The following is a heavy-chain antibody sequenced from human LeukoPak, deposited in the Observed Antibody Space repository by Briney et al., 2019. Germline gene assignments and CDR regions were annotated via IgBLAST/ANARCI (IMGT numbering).Heavy chain of an antibody. CDR2: ISAYNGNT. D-gene: IGHD3-9*01. J-gene: IGHJ5*02. Sequence: ASVTVSCKSSAYTFTSYGISWMRQPPGQGHERMGWISAYNGNTNYAQKLQGRVTMTTDTSTSTDYMELRSLRSDDTAVYYCARGPDYDILTGYYNPWGQGTLVTVFS. V-gene: IGHV1-18*01. CDR3: ARGPDYDILTGYYNP. CDR1: AYTFTSYG.